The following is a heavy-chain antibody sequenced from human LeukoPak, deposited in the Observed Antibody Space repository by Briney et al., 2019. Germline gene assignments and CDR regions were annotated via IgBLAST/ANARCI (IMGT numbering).Heavy chain of an antibody. CDR3: ARDKGYCTNGVCLGSNWFDP. D-gene: IGHD2-8*01. CDR2: INPNSGGT. CDR1: GYTFTGYY. J-gene: IGHJ5*02. V-gene: IGHV1-2*02. Sequence: ASVTVSCKASGYTFTGYYMHWVRQAPGQGLEWMGWINPNSGGTNYAQKFQGRVTMTRDTSISTAYMEPSRLRSDDTAVYYCARDKGYCTNGVCLGSNWFDPWGQGTLVTVSS.